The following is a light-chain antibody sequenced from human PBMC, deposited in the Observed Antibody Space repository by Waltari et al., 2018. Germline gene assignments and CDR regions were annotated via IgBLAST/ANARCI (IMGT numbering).Light chain of an antibody. V-gene: IGKV1-39*01. CDR1: QTTRDY. Sequence: DIQMTQSPSSLSASLGDSVSITCRASQTTRDYLNWYQQRPGKAPTLLISSASTLESGVSSMFSGVGSGTDFTLTITSLQREDIATYYCQQSYSAPYTFGQGTKLEI. J-gene: IGKJ2*01. CDR2: SAS. CDR3: QQSYSAPYT.